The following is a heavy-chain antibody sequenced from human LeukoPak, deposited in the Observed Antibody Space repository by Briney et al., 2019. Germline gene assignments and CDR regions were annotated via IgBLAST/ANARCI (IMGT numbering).Heavy chain of an antibody. J-gene: IGHJ4*02. V-gene: IGHV4-61*02. CDR2: IYTSGST. Sequence: SETLSLTCTVSGGSISSGSYYWSWIRQPAGKGLEWIGRIYTSGSTNYNPSLKSRVTMSVDTSKNQFSLKLSSVTAADTAVYYCARLHFPYCGGDCYPSPFDYWGQGTLVTVSS. CDR3: ARLHFPYCGGDCYPSPFDY. D-gene: IGHD2-21*02. CDR1: GGSISSGSYY.